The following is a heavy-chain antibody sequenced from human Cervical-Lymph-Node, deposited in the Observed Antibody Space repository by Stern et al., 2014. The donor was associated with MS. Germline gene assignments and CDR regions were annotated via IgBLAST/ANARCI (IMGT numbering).Heavy chain of an antibody. V-gene: IGHV3-21*01. CDR2: ISYSSSYI. CDR1: GFTLNTYS. D-gene: IGHD3-10*01. J-gene: IGHJ4*02. CDR3: ARDWFLDY. Sequence: MQLVQSGGGLVKPGGSLRLSCAASGFTLNTYSMNWVRQAPGKGLEWVSSISYSSSYIFYADSVKGRFTVSRDNGKHSLYLQMNSLRAEDTAVYYCARDWFLDYWGRGTLVTVSS.